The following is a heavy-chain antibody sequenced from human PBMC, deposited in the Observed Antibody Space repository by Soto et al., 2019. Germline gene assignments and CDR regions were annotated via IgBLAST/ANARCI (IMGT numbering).Heavy chain of an antibody. CDR1: GYTLTELS. D-gene: IGHD3-16*01. CDR3: ATDIWGSYPQYFDY. J-gene: IGHJ4*02. Sequence: GASVKVSCKVSGYTLTELSIHWVRQAPGKGLEWMGGFDPEDGETIYAQKFQGRVTMTEDTSTDTAYMELSSLRSEDTAVYYCATDIWGSYPQYFDYWGQGTLVTVSS. V-gene: IGHV1-24*01. CDR2: FDPEDGET.